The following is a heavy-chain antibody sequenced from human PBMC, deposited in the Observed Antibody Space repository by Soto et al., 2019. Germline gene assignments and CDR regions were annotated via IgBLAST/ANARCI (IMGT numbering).Heavy chain of an antibody. D-gene: IGHD2-15*01. CDR3: ASLYCSGGSCYSFYYYGMDV. CDR2: IYYSGST. Sequence: ETLSLTCTVSGGSISSSSYYWGWIRQPPGKGLEWIGSIYYSGSTYYNPSLKSRVTISVDTSKNQFSLKLSSVTAADTAVYYCASLYCSGGSCYSFYYYGMDVWGQGTTVTVSS. CDR1: GGSISSSSYY. J-gene: IGHJ6*02. V-gene: IGHV4-39*01.